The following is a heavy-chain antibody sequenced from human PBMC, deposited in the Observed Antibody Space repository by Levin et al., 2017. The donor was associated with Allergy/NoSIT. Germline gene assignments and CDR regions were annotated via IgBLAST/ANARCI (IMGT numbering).Heavy chain of an antibody. J-gene: IGHJ2*01. Sequence: PMASVKVSCKVSGYSFSSYWIAWVRQMPGKGLEWMGTIYPGDSDTRYSPSFQGQVTISADKSLRTAYLQWNSLKASDSAIYYCARRGDRVNWHFDLWGRGTLVTVSS. CDR2: IYPGDSDT. V-gene: IGHV5-51*01. CDR1: GYSFSSYW. D-gene: IGHD3-16*01. CDR3: ARRGDRVNWHFDL.